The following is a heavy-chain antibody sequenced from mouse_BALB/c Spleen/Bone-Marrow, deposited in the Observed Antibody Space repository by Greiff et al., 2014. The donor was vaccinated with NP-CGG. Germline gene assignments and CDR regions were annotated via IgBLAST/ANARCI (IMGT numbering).Heavy chain of an antibody. CDR2: IDPANGNT. Sequence: EVQLQQSGAELVKPGASVKLSCTASGFNIKDTYMHWVKQRPEQGLEWIGRIDPANGNTKYDPKFQGKATITADASSNTAYLQLSSLTSEDTAVYYCAGLITTDYWGQGTTLTVSS. CDR3: AGLITTDY. CDR1: GFNIKDTY. J-gene: IGHJ2*01. V-gene: IGHV14-3*02. D-gene: IGHD2-4*01.